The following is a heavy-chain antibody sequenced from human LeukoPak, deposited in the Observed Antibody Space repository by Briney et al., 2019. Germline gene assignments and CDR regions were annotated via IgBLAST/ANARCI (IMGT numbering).Heavy chain of an antibody. CDR1: GFSFSRYT. V-gene: IGHV3-21*01. Sequence: PGGSLRLSCVASGFSFSRYTMSWVRQAPGKGLEWVSSISSSTSYIYYPDSLKGRFTISRDNAKNSLYLQMNSLRAEDTAVYYCARAGITFDAFDIWGQGTMVTVSS. CDR2: ISSSTSYI. J-gene: IGHJ3*02. D-gene: IGHD3-10*01. CDR3: ARAGITFDAFDI.